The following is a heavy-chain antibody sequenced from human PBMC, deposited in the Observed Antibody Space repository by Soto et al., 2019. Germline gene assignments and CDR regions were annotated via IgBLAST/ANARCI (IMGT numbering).Heavy chain of an antibody. D-gene: IGHD2-2*01. J-gene: IGHJ5*01. CDR3: ARGGYASGLDS. V-gene: IGHV3-74*01. CDR2: IDYDGKST. CDR1: GFTFSNYY. Sequence: EVQVVESGGGLVQPRGSLRLSCAVSGFTFSNYYMHWVRQAPGKGLVWVSRIDYDGKSTVYADSVKGRFTISRDNAKNTVDLQMNSLRVEDTAVYYCARGGYASGLDSWGQGTLVTVSS.